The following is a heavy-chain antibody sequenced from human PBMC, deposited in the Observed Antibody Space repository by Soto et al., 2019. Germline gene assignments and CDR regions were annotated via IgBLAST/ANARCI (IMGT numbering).Heavy chain of an antibody. Sequence: GASVKVSCKVSGYTLTELSMHWVRQAPGKGLEWMGGFDPEDGETIYAQKFQGRVTITADESTSTAYMELSSLRSEDTAVYYCARDGAARPDLKKWFDPWGQGTLVTVSS. D-gene: IGHD6-6*01. CDR2: FDPEDGET. V-gene: IGHV1-24*01. J-gene: IGHJ5*02. CDR1: GYTLTELS. CDR3: ARDGAARPDLKKWFDP.